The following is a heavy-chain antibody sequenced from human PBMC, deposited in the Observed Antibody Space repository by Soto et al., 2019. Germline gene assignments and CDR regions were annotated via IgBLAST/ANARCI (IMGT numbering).Heavy chain of an antibody. CDR3: ARHGVAALQFDY. V-gene: IGHV1-69*13. CDR1: GGTFSSYA. J-gene: IGHJ4*02. D-gene: IGHD6-25*01. CDR2: IIPIFGTA. Sequence: GASVKVSCKASGGTFSSYAISWVRQAPGQGLEWMGGIIPIFGTANYAQKFQGRVTITADESTSTAYMELSSLRSEDTAVYYCARHGVAALQFDYWGQGTLVTVSS.